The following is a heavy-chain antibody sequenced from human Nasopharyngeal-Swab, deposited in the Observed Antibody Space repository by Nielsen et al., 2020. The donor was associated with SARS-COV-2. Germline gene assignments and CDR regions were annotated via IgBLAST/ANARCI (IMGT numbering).Heavy chain of an antibody. CDR3: ARSVYGYYGLFDY. J-gene: IGHJ4*02. CDR1: GGSISSGSYY. V-gene: IGHV4-61*02. D-gene: IGHD3-10*01. CDR2: IYTSGST. Sequence: SETLPLTCTVSGGSISSGSYYWSWIRQPAGKGLEWIGRIYTSGSTNYNPSLKSRVTISVDTSKNQFSLKLSSVTAADTAVYYCARSVYGYYGLFDYWGQGTLVTVSS.